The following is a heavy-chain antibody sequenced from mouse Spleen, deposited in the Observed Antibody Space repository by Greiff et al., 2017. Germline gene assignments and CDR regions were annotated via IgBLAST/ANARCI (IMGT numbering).Heavy chain of an antibody. J-gene: IGHJ2*01. CDR2: ISDGGSYT. V-gene: IGHV5-4*01. Sequence: EVQRVESGGGLVKPGGSLKLSCAASGFTFSSYAMSWVRQTPEKRLEWVATISDGGSYTYYPDNVKGRFTISRDNAKNNLYLQMSHLKSEDTAMYYCARGGITKNYFDYWGQGTTLTVSS. CDR1: GFTFSSYA. D-gene: IGHD1-1*01. CDR3: ARGGITKNYFDY.